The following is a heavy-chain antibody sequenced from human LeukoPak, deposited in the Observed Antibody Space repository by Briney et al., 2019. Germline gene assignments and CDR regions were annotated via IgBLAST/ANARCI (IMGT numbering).Heavy chain of an antibody. Sequence: PGGSLRLSCAASGFTFSSYWKHGVRQPPGKGLVWFSRIICDRTSTNYTHSVKGRFTISRDNSKNTLYLQMNSQRAEDTAVYYCAKEGFYCSGGSCYSFYYYYMDVWGKGTTVTVSS. CDR3: AKEGFYCSGGSCYSFYYYYMDV. J-gene: IGHJ6*03. CDR1: GFTFSSYW. V-gene: IGHV3-74*01. D-gene: IGHD2-15*01. CDR2: IICDRTST.